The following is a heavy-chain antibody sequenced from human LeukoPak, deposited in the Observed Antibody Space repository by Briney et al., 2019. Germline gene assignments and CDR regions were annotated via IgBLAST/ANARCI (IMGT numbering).Heavy chain of an antibody. V-gene: IGHV1-69*13. CDR2: IIPIFGTA. J-gene: IGHJ4*02. CDR3: ATSLYSSGWYNWDY. Sequence: GASVNVSCKASGYTFTSYGISWVRQAPGQGLEWMGGIIPIFGTANYAQKFQGRVTITADESTSTAYMELSSLRSEDTAVYYCATSLYSSGWYNWDYWGQGTLVTVSS. CDR1: GYTFTSYG. D-gene: IGHD6-19*01.